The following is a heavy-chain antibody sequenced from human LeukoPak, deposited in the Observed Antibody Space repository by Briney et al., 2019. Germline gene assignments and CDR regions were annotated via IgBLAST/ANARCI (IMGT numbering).Heavy chain of an antibody. CDR3: ANLHRAPPDY. CDR2: ISNSGDTT. V-gene: IGHV3-23*01. CDR1: GFTFTSYG. J-gene: IGHJ4*02. Sequence: GRSLRLSCAASGFTFTSYGMNWVRQAPGKGLEWVSVISNSGDTTYYADSVKGRFTISRDNSKNTLYLQMDSLRAEDTAIYYCANLHRAPPDYWGQGTLVTVSS.